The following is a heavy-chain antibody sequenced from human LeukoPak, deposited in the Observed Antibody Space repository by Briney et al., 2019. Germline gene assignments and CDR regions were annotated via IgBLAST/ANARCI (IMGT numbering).Heavy chain of an antibody. Sequence: GGSLSLSCAASGFTFDDYAMHWVRQAPGKGLEWVSGISWNSGSIGCADSVKGRFTVSRDNAKNSLYLQMNSLRAEDTALYYCAKDIGAAAGSFDYWGQGTLVTVSS. V-gene: IGHV3-9*01. D-gene: IGHD6-13*01. CDR1: GFTFDDYA. CDR3: AKDIGAAAGSFDY. J-gene: IGHJ4*02. CDR2: ISWNSGSI.